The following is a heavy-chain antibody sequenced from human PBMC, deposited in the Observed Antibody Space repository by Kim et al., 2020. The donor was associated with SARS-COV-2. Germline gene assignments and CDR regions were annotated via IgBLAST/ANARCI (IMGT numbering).Heavy chain of an antibody. Sequence: STYYPDTVKRRYTISRDNSKNTLYLQMNSVRAEDTAVYYCAKRGIYGEVPWGQGTLVTVSS. D-gene: IGHD4-17*01. CDR3: AKRGIYGEVP. V-gene: IGHV3-23*01. CDR2: ST. J-gene: IGHJ5*02.